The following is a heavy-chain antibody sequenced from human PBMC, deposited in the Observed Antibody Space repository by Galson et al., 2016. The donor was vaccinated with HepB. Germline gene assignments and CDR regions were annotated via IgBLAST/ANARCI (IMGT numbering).Heavy chain of an antibody. CDR1: RGSISSSSYY. CDR3: ARRSTTVRKIWFDP. D-gene: IGHD4-17*01. Sequence: ETLSLTCTVSRGSISSSSYYWGWIRQPPGKGLEWIGNIYYSGSTYYNPSLKSRVTISVDTSKNQFSLKLSSLTATDTAVYYCARRSTTVRKIWFDPWGQGTLVTVSS. CDR2: IYYSGST. V-gene: IGHV4-39*01. J-gene: IGHJ5*02.